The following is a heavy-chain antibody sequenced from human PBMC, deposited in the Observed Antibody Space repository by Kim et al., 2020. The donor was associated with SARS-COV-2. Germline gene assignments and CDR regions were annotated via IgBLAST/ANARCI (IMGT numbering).Heavy chain of an antibody. Sequence: YYADSVKGRFTISRDNSKNTLYLQMNSLRAEDTAVYYCARGGSYSYYFDYWGQGTLVTVSS. D-gene: IGHD1-26*01. CDR3: ARGGSYSYYFDY. V-gene: IGHV3-33*01. J-gene: IGHJ4*02.